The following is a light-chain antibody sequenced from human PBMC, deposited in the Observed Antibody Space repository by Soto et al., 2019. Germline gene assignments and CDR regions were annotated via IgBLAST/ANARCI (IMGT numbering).Light chain of an antibody. CDR3: GSYASSSTP. V-gene: IGLV2-14*01. CDR2: AVT. J-gene: IGLJ1*01. CDR1: SSDVGGYNY. Sequence: QSVLTQPASVSGSPGQSITISCTGTSSDVGGYNYVSWYQQHPGKAPKLMIYAVTDRPSGVSSRFSGSKSGNTASLTISGRQAEDEADYYCGSYASSSTPLGTGNK.